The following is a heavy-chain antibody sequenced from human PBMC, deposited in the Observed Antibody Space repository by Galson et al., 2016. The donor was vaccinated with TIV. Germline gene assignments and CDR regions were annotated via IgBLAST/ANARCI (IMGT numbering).Heavy chain of an antibody. CDR2: ISPYSGDT. CDR3: ARCPGTQVIAATGVWFDP. J-gene: IGHJ5*02. CDR1: GSTFSNYG. D-gene: IGHD2-15*01. Sequence: QSGAEVTEPGESLKVSCKASGSTFSNYGINWVRQAPGQGLEWMGWISPYSGDTNYPQKLRGRVTLTTDTSTSTAYMELRSLISDDTAIHVCARCPGTQVIAATGVWFDPWGQGTLVTVSS. V-gene: IGHV1-18*04.